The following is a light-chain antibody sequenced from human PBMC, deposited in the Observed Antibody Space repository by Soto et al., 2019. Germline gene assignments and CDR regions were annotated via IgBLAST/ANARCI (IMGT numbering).Light chain of an antibody. Sequence: DIQMTQSPSTLSASEGDRVTITCRSSQSVSSSLAWYQQKPGKAPKPLIYDASSLESGVPSRFSGSGSGTEFTLIISSLQPDDFATYYCQQYNSYWTFGQGTKVDIK. CDR1: QSVSSS. V-gene: IGKV1-5*01. CDR3: QQYNSYWT. J-gene: IGKJ1*01. CDR2: DAS.